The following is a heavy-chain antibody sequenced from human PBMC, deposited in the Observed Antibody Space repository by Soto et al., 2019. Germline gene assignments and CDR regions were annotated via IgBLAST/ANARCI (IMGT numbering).Heavy chain of an antibody. V-gene: IGHV4-34*01. CDR3: ARGGWSWPYYYYGMDV. D-gene: IGHD1-26*01. J-gene: IGHJ6*02. CDR2: INHSGST. CDR1: GGSFSGYY. Sequence: PSETLSLTCAVYGGSFSGYYWSWIRQPPGKGLEWIGEINHSGSTNYSPSLKSRVTISVDTSKNQFSLKLSSVTAADTAVYYCARGGWSWPYYYYGMDVWGQGTTVTVSS.